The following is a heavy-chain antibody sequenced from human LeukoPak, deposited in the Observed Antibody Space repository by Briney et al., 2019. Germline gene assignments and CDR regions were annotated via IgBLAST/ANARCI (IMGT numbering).Heavy chain of an antibody. Sequence: EASVKVSCKASGGTFSSYAISWVRQAPGQGLEWMGGIIPIFGTANYAQKFQGRVTITTDESTSTAYMELSSLRSEDTAVYYCASSPYDLWSGYYAPFDYWGQGTLVTVSS. CDR1: GGTFSSYA. D-gene: IGHD3-3*01. J-gene: IGHJ4*02. V-gene: IGHV1-69*05. CDR3: ASSPYDLWSGYYAPFDY. CDR2: IIPIFGTA.